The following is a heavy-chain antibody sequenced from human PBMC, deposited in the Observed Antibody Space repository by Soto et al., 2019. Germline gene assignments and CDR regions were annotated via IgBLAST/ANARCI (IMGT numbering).Heavy chain of an antibody. D-gene: IGHD2-2*02. Sequence: TLSLTCTVSGGSISGGGYYWSWIRQHPGKGLEWIGFITDSGSTYYNPSLKSRVTISVDTSRNQFSLNLNSVTAADTAVYYCAKDPLYGWFDPWGQGTLVTVSS. J-gene: IGHJ5*02. CDR2: ITDSGST. CDR3: AKDPLYGWFDP. V-gene: IGHV4-31*03. CDR1: GGSISGGGYY.